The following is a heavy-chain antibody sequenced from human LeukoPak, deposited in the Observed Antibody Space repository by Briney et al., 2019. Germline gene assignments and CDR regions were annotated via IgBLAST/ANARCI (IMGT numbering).Heavy chain of an antibody. D-gene: IGHD3-10*01. Sequence: ASVTVSCKTSGYTFTGYYMHWVRQAPGQGLEWMGWINPNSGGTNYAQKFQGRVTMTRDTSISTAYMELSRLRSDDTAVYYCARDDYGSGSYEEYWGQGTLVTVSS. CDR1: GYTFTGYY. J-gene: IGHJ4*02. V-gene: IGHV1-2*02. CDR3: ARDDYGSGSYEEY. CDR2: INPNSGGT.